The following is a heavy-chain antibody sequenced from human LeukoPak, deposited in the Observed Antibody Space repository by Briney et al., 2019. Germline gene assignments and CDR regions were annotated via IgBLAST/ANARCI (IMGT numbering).Heavy chain of an antibody. Sequence: PGGSLRLSCAASGFTFSSYSMNWVRQAPGKGLEWVSSISSSSSYIYYADSVKGRFTISRDNAKNSLYLQMNSLRAEDTAVYYCARDGLNSSSSEDYYYYYYMDVWGKGTTVTVSS. CDR1: GFTFSSYS. D-gene: IGHD6-6*01. J-gene: IGHJ6*03. CDR2: ISSSSSYI. V-gene: IGHV3-21*01. CDR3: ARDGLNSSSSEDYYYYYYMDV.